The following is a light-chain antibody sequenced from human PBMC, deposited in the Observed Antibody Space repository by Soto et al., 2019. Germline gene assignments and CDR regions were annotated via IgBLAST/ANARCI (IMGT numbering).Light chain of an antibody. CDR2: AAS. V-gene: IGKV1-39*01. CDR1: QSIRNY. J-gene: IGKJ2*01. CDR3: QQTYSVPYT. Sequence: DIPMTQSPSSLSSSVGDRVIITCRASQSIRNYLSWYQQKPGKAPNLLIYAASFLQSGVPSRYSASGSGTDFTLTISSLQPEDSATYYCQQTYSVPYTFGQGTKVKI.